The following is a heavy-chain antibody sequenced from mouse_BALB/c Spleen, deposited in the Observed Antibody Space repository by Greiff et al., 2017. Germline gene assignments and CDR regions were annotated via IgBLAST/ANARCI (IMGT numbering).Heavy chain of an antibody. J-gene: IGHJ1*01. CDR1: GFTFSDFY. D-gene: IGHD1-1*01. CDR2: SRNKANDYTT. CDR3: ARDGPLYGSSYDWYFDV. V-gene: IGHV7-1*02. Sequence: EVKVVESGGGLVQPGGSLRLSCATSGFTFSDFYMEWVRQPPGKRLEWIAASRNKANDYTTEYSASVKGRFIVSRDTSQSILYLQMNALRAEDTAIYYCARDGPLYGSSYDWYFDVWGAGTTVTVSS.